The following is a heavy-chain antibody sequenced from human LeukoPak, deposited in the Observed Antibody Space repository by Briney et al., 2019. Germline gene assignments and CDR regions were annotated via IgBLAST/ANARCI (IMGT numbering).Heavy chain of an antibody. CDR1: GFTFTSAW. V-gene: IGHV3-15*01. Sequence: GGSLRLSCAASGFTFTSAWMIWVRQSPGKGLGWVGRIRSQTDGGTTEYAAPVQGRFTISRDDSQNTLYLQMNSLRTDDTAMYYCTTEGTGLGYCTRTSCYWGQGTLVTVSS. J-gene: IGHJ4*02. D-gene: IGHD2-8*01. CDR2: IRSQTDGGTT. CDR3: TTEGTGLGYCTRTSCY.